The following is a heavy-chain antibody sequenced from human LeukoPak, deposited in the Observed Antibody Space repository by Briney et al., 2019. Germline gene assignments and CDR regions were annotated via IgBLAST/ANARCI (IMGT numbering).Heavy chain of an antibody. CDR3: ARNDYYDSSGYYDY. CDR2: ISAYNGNT. CDR1: GYTFTSYG. D-gene: IGHD3-22*01. V-gene: IGHV1-18*01. J-gene: IGHJ4*02. Sequence: ASVKVSCKASGYTFTSYGISWVRQAPGQGLEWMGWISAYNGNTNYAQKLQGRVTMTTDTSTSTAYMELRSLRSDDTAVYYCARNDYYDSSGYYDYWGQGTLVTVSS.